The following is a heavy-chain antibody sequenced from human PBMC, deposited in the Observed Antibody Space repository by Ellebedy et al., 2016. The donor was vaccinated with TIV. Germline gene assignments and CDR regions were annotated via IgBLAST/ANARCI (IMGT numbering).Heavy chain of an antibody. J-gene: IGHJ6*03. D-gene: IGHD1-20*01. Sequence: SETLSLXCTVYGGSFSGYYWSWIRQSPGKGLGWIGEVDHRGSTNFNPSLKSRVTILLDMSKNQFSLKLSSVTAADTAVYYCARHNYNSYYMDVWGKGTTVTVSS. CDR1: GGSFSGYY. CDR3: ARHNYNSYYMDV. V-gene: IGHV4-34*01. CDR2: VDHRGST.